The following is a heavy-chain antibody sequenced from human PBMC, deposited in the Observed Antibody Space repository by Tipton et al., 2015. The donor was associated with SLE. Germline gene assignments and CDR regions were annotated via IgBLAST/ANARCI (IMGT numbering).Heavy chain of an antibody. CDR2: IRGKAYGATT. CDR1: GFTSGVYA. V-gene: IGHV3-49*04. Sequence: SLRLSCTASGFTSGVYAMTWVRQAPGKGLEWVGFIRGKAYGATTEFAASVKGRFTISRDDFYSIAYLQMNSLKTEDTAVHYCTRDILQRWYYFDYWGQGTLVTVSS. J-gene: IGHJ4*02. D-gene: IGHD5-24*01. CDR3: TRDILQRWYYFDY.